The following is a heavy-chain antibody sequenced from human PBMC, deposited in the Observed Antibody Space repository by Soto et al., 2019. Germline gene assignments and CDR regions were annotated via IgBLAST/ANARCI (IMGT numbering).Heavy chain of an antibody. Sequence: EVQLVESGGGLVQPGGSLRLSCAGSGFTFSDYWMNWVRQAPGKGLEWVANIKKDGGGELYVDSVKGRFTISRDNAKNSLYLEMNSLRAEDTAVYYCARESEDLTSNFDYWGQGTLVTVSS. J-gene: IGHJ4*02. CDR1: GFTFSDYW. CDR3: ARESEDLTSNFDY. V-gene: IGHV3-7*01. CDR2: IKKDGGGE.